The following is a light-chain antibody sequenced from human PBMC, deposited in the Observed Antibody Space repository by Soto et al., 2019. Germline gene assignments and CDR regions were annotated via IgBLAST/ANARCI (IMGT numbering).Light chain of an antibody. CDR2: RNN. V-gene: IGLV1-47*01. J-gene: IGLJ2*01. Sequence: QSALTQPPSASGTPGQRVTISCSGSSSNIGSNYVYWYQQLPGTAPKLLIYRNNQRPSGVPDRFSGSKSGTSASLAISGLRSEDEADYYCAAWDDSLSGIGGGTKVTVL. CDR3: AAWDDSLSG. CDR1: SSNIGSNY.